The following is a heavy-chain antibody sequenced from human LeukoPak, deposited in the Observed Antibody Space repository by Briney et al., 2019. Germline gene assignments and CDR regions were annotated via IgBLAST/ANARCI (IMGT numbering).Heavy chain of an antibody. CDR3: ARRAAGAWATFDY. J-gene: IGHJ4*02. Sequence: SETLSLTCNVSGGSITSYYWSWIRQPPGKGLEWIGYIYYTGRTKYNASLESRVTISVDTSNNQFSLRLSSVTPADTAIYYCARRAAGAWATFDYWGQGTLVTVSS. CDR2: IYYTGRT. CDR1: GGSITSYY. D-gene: IGHD7-27*01. V-gene: IGHV4-59*01.